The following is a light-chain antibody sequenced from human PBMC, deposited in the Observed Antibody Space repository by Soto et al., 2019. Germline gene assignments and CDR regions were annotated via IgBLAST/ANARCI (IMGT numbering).Light chain of an antibody. Sequence: EILVTQSPSTLSLFSGERGNLPCWASQSVSSHLAWYQQKPGQAPNLLLFATSTRAAGIPDRFSGSASGTVFTLSITSLQPEDFAAYYCQQYCTLPFTFGRGTKVDIK. J-gene: IGKJ2*01. V-gene: IGKV3D-7*01. CDR2: ATS. CDR1: QSVSSH. CDR3: QQYCTLPFT.